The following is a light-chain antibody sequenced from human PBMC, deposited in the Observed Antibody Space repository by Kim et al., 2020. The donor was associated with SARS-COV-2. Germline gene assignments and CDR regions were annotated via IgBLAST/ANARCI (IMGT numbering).Light chain of an antibody. CDR1: SRRSYD. J-gene: IGLJ3*02. CDR3: NSRDSSGNRWV. CDR2: GKN. Sequence: LGQTVRIRCQGDSRRSYDASWYQQKPGQAPVLVIYGKNNRPSGIPDRFAGSSSGNTASLAIAGAQAEEEADYYCNSRDSSGNRWVFGGGTQLTVL. V-gene: IGLV3-19*01.